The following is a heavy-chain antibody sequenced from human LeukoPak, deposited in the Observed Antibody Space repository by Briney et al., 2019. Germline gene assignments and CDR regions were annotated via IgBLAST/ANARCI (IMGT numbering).Heavy chain of an antibody. CDR3: ARHMSVSYDAFDP. Sequence: PSETLSLTCAVYGGSFSGYYWSWIRQPPGKGLEWIGEINHSGSTNYNPSLKSRVTISVDTSKTQFSLTVTSVTAADTAVYYCARHMSVSYDAFDPWGRGTTVTVSS. CDR1: GGSFSGYY. J-gene: IGHJ3*01. D-gene: IGHD3-10*01. V-gene: IGHV4-34*01. CDR2: INHSGST.